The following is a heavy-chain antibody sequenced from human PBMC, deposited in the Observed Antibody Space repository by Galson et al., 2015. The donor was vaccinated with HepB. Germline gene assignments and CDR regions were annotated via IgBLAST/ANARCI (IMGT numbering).Heavy chain of an antibody. V-gene: IGHV3-30*04. D-gene: IGHD2-15*01. J-gene: IGHJ6*02. CDR2: ISHDGRNK. CDR1: GFTFSGYT. CDR3: ARDLLLGHRVEWGYYYGMDV. Sequence: SLRLSCAASGFTFSGYTIHWVRQAPGKGLQWVAVISHDGRNKYYTDSVKGRFTISRDHSKNTSYLQMNSLRAEDTAVYYCARDLLLGHRVEWGYYYGMDVWGQGTTVTVSS.